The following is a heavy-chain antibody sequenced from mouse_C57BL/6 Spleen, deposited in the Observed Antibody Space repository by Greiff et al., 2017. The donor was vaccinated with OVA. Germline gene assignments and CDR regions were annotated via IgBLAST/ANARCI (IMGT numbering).Heavy chain of an antibody. J-gene: IGHJ3*01. Sequence: VHLVESGAELARPGASVKMSCKASGYTFTSYTMHWVKQRPGQGLEWIGYINPSSGYTKYNQKFKDKATLTADKSSSTAYMQLSSLTSEDSAVYYCARPPIYEYWGQGTLVTVSA. V-gene: IGHV1-4*01. CDR2: INPSSGYT. CDR1: GYTFTSYT. CDR3: ARPPIYEY. D-gene: IGHD1-1*01.